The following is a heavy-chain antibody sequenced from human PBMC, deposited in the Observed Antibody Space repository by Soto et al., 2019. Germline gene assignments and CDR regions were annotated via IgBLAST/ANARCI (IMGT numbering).Heavy chain of an antibody. D-gene: IGHD3-16*01. CDR2: ISGSGGKT. Sequence: GGSLRLSCAASGLTFNMYAMTWVRQAPGKGLEWVSGISGSGGKTHYADSVKGRFTTSRDNSKNTLYLQMDSLRAEDTAVYYCAKDLRYWGYWGQGALVTV. J-gene: IGHJ4*02. CDR3: AKDLRYWGY. CDR1: GLTFNMYA. V-gene: IGHV3-23*01.